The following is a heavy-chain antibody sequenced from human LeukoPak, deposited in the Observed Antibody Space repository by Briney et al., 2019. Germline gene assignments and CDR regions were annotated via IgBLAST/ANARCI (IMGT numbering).Heavy chain of an antibody. Sequence: ASVNVSCKASGYTFTNYGITWVRQAPGQGLEWMGWISAYNGNTNYAQKLQVRVTITADKSTNTAYMELSSLRSEDTAVYYCAILDYGGAFDYWGQGTLVTVSS. CDR2: ISAYNGNT. CDR3: AILDYGGAFDY. J-gene: IGHJ4*02. D-gene: IGHD4-23*01. CDR1: GYTFTNYG. V-gene: IGHV1-18*01.